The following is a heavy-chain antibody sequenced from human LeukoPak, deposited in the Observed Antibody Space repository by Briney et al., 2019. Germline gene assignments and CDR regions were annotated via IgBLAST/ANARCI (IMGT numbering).Heavy chain of an antibody. J-gene: IGHJ4*02. CDR2: LTTDGGST. Sequence: GALRLSCAASGFTFSSYDMSWVRQAPGKGLEWVSSLTTDGGSTEYADSVKGRFTISRGNSKNTLYLQMNSLRAEDTALYYCAKSLVRWAFDYWGQGTLVTVSS. V-gene: IGHV3-23*01. CDR1: GFTFSSYD. D-gene: IGHD4-23*01. CDR3: AKSLVRWAFDY.